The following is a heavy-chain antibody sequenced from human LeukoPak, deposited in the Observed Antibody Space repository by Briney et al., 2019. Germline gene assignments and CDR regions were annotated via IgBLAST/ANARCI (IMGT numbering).Heavy chain of an antibody. V-gene: IGHV1-2*02. CDR2: INPNGGGT. D-gene: IGHD7-27*01. Sequence: ASVKVSCKASGYTFTGYYMHWVRQAPGQGLEWMGWINPNGGGTNYAQKFQGRVTMTRDTSISTAYMELSRLRSDDTAVYYCARAFGLGMVYYYYYGMDVWGQGTTVTVSS. CDR3: ARAFGLGMVYYYYYGMDV. CDR1: GYTFTGYY. J-gene: IGHJ6*02.